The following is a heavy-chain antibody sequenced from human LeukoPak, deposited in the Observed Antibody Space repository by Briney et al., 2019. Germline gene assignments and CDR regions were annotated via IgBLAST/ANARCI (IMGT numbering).Heavy chain of an antibody. D-gene: IGHD6-6*01. CDR2: ISYDGSNK. Sequence: PGGSLRLSCAAPGFTFSSYAMHWVRRAPGKGLEWEAVISYDGSNKYYADSVKGRFTISRDNSKNTLYLQMNSLRAEDTAVYYCARDRRVAGRSDAFDIWGQGTMVTVSS. CDR3: ARDRRVAGRSDAFDI. V-gene: IGHV3-30-3*01. CDR1: GFTFSSYA. J-gene: IGHJ3*02.